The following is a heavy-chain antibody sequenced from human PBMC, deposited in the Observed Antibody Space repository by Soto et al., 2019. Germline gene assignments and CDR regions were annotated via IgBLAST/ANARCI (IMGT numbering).Heavy chain of an antibody. V-gene: IGHV1-18*04. D-gene: IGHD6-19*01. Sequence: ASVKVSCKASGYTFTSYGISWVRQAPGQGLEWMGWISAYNGNTNYAQKLQGRVTMTTDTSTSTAYMELRSLRSDDTAMYYCAIAVAGADFDYWGQGXLVTVYS. CDR2: ISAYNGNT. J-gene: IGHJ4*02. CDR1: GYTFTSYG. CDR3: AIAVAGADFDY.